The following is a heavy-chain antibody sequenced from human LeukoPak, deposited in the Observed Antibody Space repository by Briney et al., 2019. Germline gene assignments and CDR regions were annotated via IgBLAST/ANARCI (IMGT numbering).Heavy chain of an antibody. V-gene: IGHV1-18*01. J-gene: IGHJ6*03. CDR2: ISAYNGNT. Sequence: ASVKVSCKASGYTFTSYGISWVRQAPGQGLEWMGWISAYNGNTNYAQKLQGRVTMTTDTSTSTAYMELRSLRSDDTAVYYCAREDTMVRGKETRDYYYYMDVWGKGTTVTVSS. D-gene: IGHD3-10*01. CDR1: GYTFTSYG. CDR3: AREDTMVRGKETRDYYYYMDV.